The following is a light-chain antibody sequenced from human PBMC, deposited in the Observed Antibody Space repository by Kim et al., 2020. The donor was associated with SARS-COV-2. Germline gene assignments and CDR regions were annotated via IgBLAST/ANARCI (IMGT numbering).Light chain of an antibody. J-gene: IGLJ3*02. CDR2: GEN. V-gene: IGLV3-19*01. Sequence: SSELTQDPALSVALGQTVRITCQGDSLRTYYASWYKQRPGQAPVLVMYGENNWPSGIPDRFSGSNSGSTASLTIVGTQAEDEGDYYCNSRDSSGDHLVFGGGTQLTVL. CDR1: SLRTYY. CDR3: NSRDSSGDHLV.